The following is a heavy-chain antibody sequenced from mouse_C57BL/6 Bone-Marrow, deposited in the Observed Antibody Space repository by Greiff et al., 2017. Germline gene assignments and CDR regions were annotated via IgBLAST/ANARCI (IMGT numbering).Heavy chain of an antibody. D-gene: IGHD1-1*01. CDR1: GYTFTDYN. CDR3: ARNYGSSYRAWFAY. Sequence: EVKLQESGPELVKPGASVKMSCKASGYTFTDYNMHWVKQSHGKSLEWIGYINPNNGGTSYNQKFKGKATLTVNKSSSTAYMELRSLTSEDSAVYYCARNYGSSYRAWFAYWGQGTLVTVSA. V-gene: IGHV1-22*01. CDR2: INPNNGGT. J-gene: IGHJ3*01.